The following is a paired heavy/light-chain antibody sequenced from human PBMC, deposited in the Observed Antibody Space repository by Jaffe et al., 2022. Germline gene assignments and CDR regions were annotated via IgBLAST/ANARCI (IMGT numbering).Heavy chain of an antibody. Sequence: QVQLQESGPGLVKPSQTLSLTCNVSGGSISSGNCYWSWIRQPAGKGLEWIGRIYTSGSTNYNPSLKSRVTISVDTSKNQFSLKLSSVTAADTAVYYCARADLFGSSWYDNAFDLWGQGTTVTVSS. CDR3: ARADLFGSSWYDNAFDL. J-gene: IGHJ3*01. V-gene: IGHV4-61*02. D-gene: IGHD6-13*01. CDR2: IYTSGST. CDR1: GGSISSGNCY.
Light chain of an antibody. CDR3: QQSYNTVPIT. CDR2: GAS. V-gene: IGKV1-39*01. Sequence: DIQMTQSPSSLSASVGDRVTITCRASRTISNYLHWYQQKPGRAPKLLIYGASSLQSGVPSRFSGSGSGTDFTLTISSLQPEDSATYYCQQSYNTVPITFGQGTRLEIK. CDR1: RTISNY. J-gene: IGKJ5*01.